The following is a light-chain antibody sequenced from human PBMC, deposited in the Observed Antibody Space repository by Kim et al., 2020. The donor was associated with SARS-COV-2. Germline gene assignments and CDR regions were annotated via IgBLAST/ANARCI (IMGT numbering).Light chain of an antibody. Sequence: SYELTQPPSVSVSPGQTASITCSGDKLGYKYACWYQQKPGQSPVLVLYQDTKRPSGIPERFSGSNSGNTATLTISGTQAMDEADYYCQAWDSSTAWVFGG. V-gene: IGLV3-1*01. CDR3: QAWDSSTAWV. CDR2: QDT. CDR1: KLGYKY. J-gene: IGLJ3*02.